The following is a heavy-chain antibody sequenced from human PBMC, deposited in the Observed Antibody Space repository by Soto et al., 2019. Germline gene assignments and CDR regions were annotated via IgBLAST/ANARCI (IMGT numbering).Heavy chain of an antibody. V-gene: IGHV3-21*01. CDR2: ISSSSSYI. D-gene: IGHD4-17*01. CDR3: ARPRFADYGDFYPSDTTGFSRYNWFDP. CDR1: GFTFSSYS. J-gene: IGHJ5*02. Sequence: GGSLRLSCAASGFTFSSYSMNWVRQAPGKGLEWVSSISSSSSYIYYADSVKGRFTISRDNAKNSLYLQMNSLRAEDTAVYYCARPRFADYGDFYPSDTTGFSRYNWFDPWGQGTLVTSPQ.